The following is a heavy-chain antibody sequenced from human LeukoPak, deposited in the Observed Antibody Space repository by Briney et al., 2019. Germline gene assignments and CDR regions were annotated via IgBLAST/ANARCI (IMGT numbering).Heavy chain of an antibody. V-gene: IGHV4-39*01. J-gene: IGHJ4*02. CDR2: ISYSGST. Sequence: SETLSLTCTVSGGSISSTSYYWGWIRQPPGKGLEWIGVISYSGSTYYHPSLKSRVTISVDTSKSQFSLKLTSVTAADTAVYYCGRVILGEAKSPIDCWGQGTLVTVSS. CDR1: GGSISSTSYY. CDR3: GRVILGEAKSPIDC. D-gene: IGHD3-10*01.